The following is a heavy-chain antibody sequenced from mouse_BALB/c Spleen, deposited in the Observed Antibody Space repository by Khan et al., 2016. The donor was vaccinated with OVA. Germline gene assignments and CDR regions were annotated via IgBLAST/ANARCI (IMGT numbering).Heavy chain of an antibody. CDR1: GYTFTSHT. J-gene: IGHJ4*01. CDR3: ARRTTGYALDY. CDR2: INPRSGYT. D-gene: IGHD2-14*01. Sequence: VKLLESGAELARPGTSVKMSCKASGYTFTSHTMHWIKQRPGQGLEWIGYINPRSGYTNYSQKFNDKATLTTDKSSSTAYMQLSSLTSEDSAVYYCARRTTGYALDYWGQGTSVTVSS. V-gene: IGHV1-4*01.